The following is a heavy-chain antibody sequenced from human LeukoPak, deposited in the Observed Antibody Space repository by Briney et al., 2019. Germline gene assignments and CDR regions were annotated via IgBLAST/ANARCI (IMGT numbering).Heavy chain of an antibody. CDR1: GFSFTAYS. J-gene: IGHJ4*02. V-gene: IGHV3-48*01. Sequence: GGSLRLSCAASGFSFTAYSMNWVRQAPGRGLEWISYIGPGGDIYYADSVTGRFTVSRDTAKNSLYLQMNGLRVEDTAVYYCAKRFDSWGQGTLVTVSS. CDR3: AKRFDS. CDR2: IGPGGDI.